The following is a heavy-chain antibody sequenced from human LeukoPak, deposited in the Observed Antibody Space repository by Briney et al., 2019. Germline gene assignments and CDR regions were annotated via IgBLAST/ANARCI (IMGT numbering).Heavy chain of an antibody. CDR2: FKWSSGSI. D-gene: IGHD2-15*01. V-gene: IGHV3-9*01. CDR3: ARRAGSYSHSYDY. CDR1: GFHFEDLA. J-gene: IGHJ4*02. Sequence: LRLYCAASGFHFEDLAMDWVRPTPGDGVEWVSGFKWSSGSIGYADSVKGRFIISRDNSKNTLYLQMNSLRAEDTAVYYCARRAGSYSHSYDYWGQGTLVTVSS.